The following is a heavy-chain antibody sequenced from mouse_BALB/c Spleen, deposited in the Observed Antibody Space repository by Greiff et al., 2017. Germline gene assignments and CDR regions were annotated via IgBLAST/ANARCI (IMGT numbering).Heavy chain of an antibody. Sequence: QVQLQQPGAELVKPGASVKLSCKASGYTFTSYWMHWVKQRPGQGLEWIGEIDPSDSYTNYNQKFKGKATLTVDKSSSTAYMQLSSLTSEDSAVYYCARAPYYGSSYWYFEVWGAGTTVTVSS. CDR1: GYTFTSYW. CDR2: IDPSDSYT. D-gene: IGHD1-1*01. V-gene: IGHV1-69*02. J-gene: IGHJ1*01. CDR3: ARAPYYGSSYWYFEV.